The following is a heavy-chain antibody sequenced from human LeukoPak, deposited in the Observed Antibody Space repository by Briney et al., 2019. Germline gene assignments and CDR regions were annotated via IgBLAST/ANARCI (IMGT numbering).Heavy chain of an antibody. D-gene: IGHD3-22*01. J-gene: IGHJ4*01. CDR1: SFTFSDAY. Sequence: PGASLRLARAASSFTFSDAYTSSIRQAPGKGLECVSYISSSGSTIYDAASVKGRFNSSRDNAKNSLYRQINSLRAEDTAVYYCARDTYYYDSSGYYTIDYWGQGTLVTVSS. CDR2: ISSSGSTI. CDR3: ARDTYYYDSSGYYTIDY. V-gene: IGHV3-11*01.